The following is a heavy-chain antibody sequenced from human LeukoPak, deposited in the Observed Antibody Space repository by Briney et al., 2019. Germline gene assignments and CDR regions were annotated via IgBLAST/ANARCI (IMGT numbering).Heavy chain of an antibody. V-gene: IGHV3-23*01. CDR3: AKFEGALLGNYYMDV. Sequence: PGGPLSLSCAVSGFPFSDFAMSWVRQAPGKGLEWVSTISGGGDNTYFADSVKGRFTISRDNSKNTLVLQMVSLRAEDTAVYYCAKFEGALLGNYYMDVWGKGTTVTVSS. J-gene: IGHJ6*03. CDR2: ISGGGDNT. CDR1: GFPFSDFA.